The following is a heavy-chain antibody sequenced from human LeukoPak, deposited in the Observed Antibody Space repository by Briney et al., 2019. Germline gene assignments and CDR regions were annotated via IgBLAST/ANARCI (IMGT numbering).Heavy chain of an antibody. Sequence: GGSLRLSCAASGFTFSSYAMHWVRQAPGKGLEWVSSISSSSSYICYADSVKGRFTISRDNAKNSLYLQMNSLRAEDTAVYYCARDDSSPTDAFDIWGQGTMVTVSS. CDR2: ISSSSSYI. CDR1: GFTFSSYA. D-gene: IGHD3-22*01. V-gene: IGHV3-21*01. CDR3: ARDDSSPTDAFDI. J-gene: IGHJ3*02.